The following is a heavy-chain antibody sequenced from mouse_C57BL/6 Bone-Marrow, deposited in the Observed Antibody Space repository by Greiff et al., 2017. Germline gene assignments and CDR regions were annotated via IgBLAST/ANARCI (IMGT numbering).Heavy chain of an antibody. CDR3: TLYGNYLSWFAY. CDR1: GFTFSSYA. J-gene: IGHJ3*01. D-gene: IGHD2-1*01. CDR2: ISSGGDYI. Sequence: EVHLVESGEGLVKPGGSLKLSCAASGFTFSSYAMSWVRQTPEKRLEWVAYISSGGDYIYYADTVKGRFTISRDNARNTLYLQMSSLKSEDTARYYFTLYGNYLSWFAYWGKGTLVTVSA. V-gene: IGHV5-9-1*02.